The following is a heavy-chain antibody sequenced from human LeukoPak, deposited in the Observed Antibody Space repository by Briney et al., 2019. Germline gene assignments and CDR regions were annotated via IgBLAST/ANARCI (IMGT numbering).Heavy chain of an antibody. D-gene: IGHD3-3*01. V-gene: IGHV4-61*02. CDR3: ARDLGGYDFWSGYYQTGDYYYYYMDV. CDR2: IYTSGST. J-gene: IGHJ6*03. Sequence: SGTLSLTCTVSGGSISSGSYYWSWIRQPAGKGLEWIGRIYTSGSTNYNPSLKSRVTISVDTSKNQFSLKLSSVTAADTAVYYCARDLGGYDFWSGYYQTGDYYYYYMDVWGKGTTVTVSS. CDR1: GGSISSGSYY.